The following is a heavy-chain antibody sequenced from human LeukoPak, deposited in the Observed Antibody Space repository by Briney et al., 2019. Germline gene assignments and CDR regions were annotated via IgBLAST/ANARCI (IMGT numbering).Heavy chain of an antibody. V-gene: IGHV4-39*01. J-gene: IGHJ4*02. CDR1: GGSISSSHFY. D-gene: IGHD2-2*01. CDR2: VYDSGSA. Sequence: PSETLSLTCTVSGGSISSSHFYWGWIRQTPGKGLEWIGSVYDSGSAYHNPSITSRVTISVDVSKNQFSLNLRSVTAADTAVYYCARQGRGCSSSSCYSGWGQGTLVTVSS. CDR3: ARQGRGCSSSSCYSG.